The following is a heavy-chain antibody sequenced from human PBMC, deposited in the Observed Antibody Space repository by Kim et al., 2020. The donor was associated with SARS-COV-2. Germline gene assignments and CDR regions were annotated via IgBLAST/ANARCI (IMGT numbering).Heavy chain of an antibody. CDR2: IRSKTNGYAT. V-gene: IGHV3-73*01. J-gene: IGHJ3*02. Sequence: GGSLRLSCAASGFTFSDSALHWVRQASGKGLEWVGRIRSKTNGYATAYAASLKGRFTISRDDSKNTAYLQMNSLKTEDTAVYYCTSVLGTTLVFCYSFDIWGQGTMVTVSS. CDR3: TSVLGTTLVFCYSFDI. CDR1: GFTFSDSA. D-gene: IGHD1-7*01.